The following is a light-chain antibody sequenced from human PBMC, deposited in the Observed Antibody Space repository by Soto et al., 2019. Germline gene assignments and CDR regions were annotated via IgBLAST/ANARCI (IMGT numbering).Light chain of an antibody. V-gene: IGKV1-5*01. CDR1: QSISSW. CDR3: KKYNSYSWT. Sequence: DIQMTQSPSTLSASVGDRVTITCRASQSISSWLAWYQQKPGKAPKLLIYDASSLESGVPSRFSGSGSGTEFPLTISSLQPNDFATYYCKKYNSYSWTFGQGTKVEIK. CDR2: DAS. J-gene: IGKJ1*01.